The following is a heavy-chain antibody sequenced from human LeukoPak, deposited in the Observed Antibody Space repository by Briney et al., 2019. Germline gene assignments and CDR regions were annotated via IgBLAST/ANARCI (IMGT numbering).Heavy chain of an antibody. D-gene: IGHD6-13*01. CDR2: IYPGDSDT. J-gene: IGHJ6*02. CDR3: ARLSLGWQQGDYGMDV. Sequence: GESLKISCKGSGYSFTSYWIGWVRQMPGKGLEWMGIIYPGDSDTRYSPSFQGQVTISADKSISTAYLQWSSLKASDTAMYYCARLSLGWQQGDYGMDVWGQGTTVIVSS. V-gene: IGHV5-51*01. CDR1: GYSFTSYW.